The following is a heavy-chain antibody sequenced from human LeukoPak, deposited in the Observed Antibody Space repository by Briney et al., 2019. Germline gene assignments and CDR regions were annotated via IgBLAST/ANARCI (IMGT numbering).Heavy chain of an antibody. CDR2: VSGSGGST. CDR3: AKAVWEVHPNFDY. Sequence: GGSLRLSCAASGLAFSAYKMHWVRQAPRKGLEWVSAVSGSGGSTYYADPVKGRFTISRDNSKNTLYLQMNSLRAEDTAVYYCAKAVWEVHPNFDYWGQGTLVTVSS. J-gene: IGHJ4*02. CDR1: GLAFSAYK. V-gene: IGHV3-23*01. D-gene: IGHD1-26*01.